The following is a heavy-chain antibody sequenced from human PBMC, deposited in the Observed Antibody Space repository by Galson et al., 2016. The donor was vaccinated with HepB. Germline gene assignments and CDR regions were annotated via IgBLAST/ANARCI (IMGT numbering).Heavy chain of an antibody. Sequence: SLRLSCAASGFTFSTYGMHWVRQAPGKGLEWVAVIWYDGTNKFYADSVKGRFTISRDNAKSSVYLQMHSLRVEDTAVYFCARDLNPYGSSSESWFDPWGQGTLVIVSS. CDR2: IWYDGTNK. V-gene: IGHV3-33*01. J-gene: IGHJ5*02. CDR1: GFTFSTYG. CDR3: ARDLNPYGSSSESWFDP. D-gene: IGHD6-13*01.